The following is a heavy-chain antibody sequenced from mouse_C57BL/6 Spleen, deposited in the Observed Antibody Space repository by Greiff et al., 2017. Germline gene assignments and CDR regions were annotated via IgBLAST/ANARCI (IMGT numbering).Heavy chain of an antibody. D-gene: IGHD1-1*01. CDR1: GFSFNTYA. J-gene: IGHJ4*01. CDR3: VRHRDYGSSYGGDYAMDY. CDR2: IRSKSNNYAT. V-gene: IGHV10-1*01. Sequence: GGGLVQPKGSLKLSCAASGFSFNTYAMNWVRQAPGKGLEWVARIRSKSNNYATYYAESVKDRFTISRDDSESMLYLQMNNLKTEDTAMYYCVRHRDYGSSYGGDYAMDYWGQGTSVTVSS.